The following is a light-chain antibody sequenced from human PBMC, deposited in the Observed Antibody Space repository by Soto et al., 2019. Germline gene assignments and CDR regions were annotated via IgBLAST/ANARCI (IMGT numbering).Light chain of an antibody. CDR1: SSDISIYNY. J-gene: IGLJ1*01. CDR2: EVS. V-gene: IGLV2-14*01. CDR3: FSYTSSTNDV. Sequence: QSVLTQPASVSGSTGQPITISCTGTSSDISIYNYVSWYQQHPGKAPKLIIYEVSNRPSGISNRFSGAKSGNTASLTISGLQVEDDADYYCFSYTSSTNDVFGAGTKVTVL.